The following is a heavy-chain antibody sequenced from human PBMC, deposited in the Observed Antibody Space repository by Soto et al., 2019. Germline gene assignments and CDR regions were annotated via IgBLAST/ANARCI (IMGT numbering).Heavy chain of an antibody. D-gene: IGHD3-10*01. CDR2: IYWDDDR. CDR3: THMRSYYGSGRHAFDI. Sequence: QITLKESGPTLVKPTQTLTLTCTFSGFSLSTSGVAVGWIRQPPGKALEWLALIYWDDDRRYSSFLKSRLTITKDPSKNQVVLTMTNMDPVDTATYYCTHMRSYYGSGRHAFDIWGQATMVTVSS. J-gene: IGHJ3*02. CDR1: GFSLSTSGVA. V-gene: IGHV2-5*02.